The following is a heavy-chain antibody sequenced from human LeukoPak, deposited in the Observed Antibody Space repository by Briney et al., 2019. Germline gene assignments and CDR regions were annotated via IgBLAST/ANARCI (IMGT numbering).Heavy chain of an antibody. V-gene: IGHV3-49*04. CDR3: TGPYYDFWSGHYHTGVY. D-gene: IGHD3-3*01. J-gene: IGHJ4*02. Sequence: PGGSLRLSCTASGFTFGDYAMSWVRQAPGKGLEWVGFIRSKTYGGTTEYAASVIGRFTISRDDSKSIAYLQMNSLKTEDTAVYYCTGPYYDFWSGHYHTGVYWGQGTLVTVSS. CDR1: GFTFGDYA. CDR2: IRSKTYGGTT.